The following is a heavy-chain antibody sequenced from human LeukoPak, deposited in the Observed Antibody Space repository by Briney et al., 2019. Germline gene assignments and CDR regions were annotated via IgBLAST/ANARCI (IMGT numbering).Heavy chain of an antibody. D-gene: IGHD6-13*01. CDR3: ARMARRYTNNWYRQYYFDY. Sequence: KPSETLSLTCAVYGGSFTVYYWSWIRQPPGKGLEWIGEITQSGSTNYNPSLKSRVSMSAVASKNQFSLKLSSTTAADTAVYYCARMARRYTNNWYRQYYFDYWGQGTLVTVSS. CDR1: GGSFTVYY. V-gene: IGHV4-34*01. J-gene: IGHJ4*02. CDR2: ITQSGST.